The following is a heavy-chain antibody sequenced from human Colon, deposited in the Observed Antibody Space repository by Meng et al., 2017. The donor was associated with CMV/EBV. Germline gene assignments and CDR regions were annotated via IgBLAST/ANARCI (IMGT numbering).Heavy chain of an antibody. J-gene: IGHJ4*02. Sequence: QIPLKASGPTLVQPTPTLTLTCYFPWFSRTTGGVGVGWIRQPPGKALEWLALVYWDDNKLFSLSLKNRLTITKDTSKNQVVLTMTNMDPVDTATYYCAHTVGYTSGWYIYYFDYWSQGTLVTVSS. CDR1: WFSRTTGGVG. V-gene: IGHV2-5*02. CDR3: AHTVGYTSGWYIYYFDY. D-gene: IGHD6-19*01. CDR2: VYWDDNK.